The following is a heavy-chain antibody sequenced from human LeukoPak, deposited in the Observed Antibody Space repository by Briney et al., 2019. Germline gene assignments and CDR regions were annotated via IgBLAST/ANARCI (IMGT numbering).Heavy chain of an antibody. V-gene: IGHV4-59*01. Sequence: TSETLSLTCSVSGGSISYYSWSWIRQPPGKRLEWIGYIYYSGSTNYNPSLKSRVTISVDTSKNQFSLKLTSVTAADTAVYYCARLVGSSSYYFDYWGQGTLVTVSS. J-gene: IGHJ4*02. CDR1: GGSISYYS. D-gene: IGHD6-13*01. CDR2: IYYSGST. CDR3: ARLVGSSSYYFDY.